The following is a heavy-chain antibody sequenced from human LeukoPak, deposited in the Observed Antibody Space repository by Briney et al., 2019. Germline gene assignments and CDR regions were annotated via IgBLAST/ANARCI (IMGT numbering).Heavy chain of an antibody. CDR3: ARDRKYYDILTGSHYYYGMDV. D-gene: IGHD3-9*01. J-gene: IGHJ6*02. Sequence: ASVKVSCKASGYTFTGYYMHWVRQAPGQGLEWMGWINPNSGGTNYAQKFQGRVTMTRDTSISTAYMELSRLRSDDTAVYYCARDRKYYDILTGSHYYYGMDVWGQGTTVTASS. CDR2: INPNSGGT. V-gene: IGHV1-2*02. CDR1: GYTFTGYY.